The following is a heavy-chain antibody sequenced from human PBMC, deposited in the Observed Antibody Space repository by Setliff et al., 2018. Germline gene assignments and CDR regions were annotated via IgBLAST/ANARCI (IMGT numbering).Heavy chain of an antibody. Sequence: SGPTLVNPTQTLTLTCTVSGFSLTTSGMCVNWIRQPPGKALEWLARIDWDGDTYYTTSLKTRLTISRDTSKNQVVLTMTNVDPVDTATYYCARIKFYYSSGGYQGTAPFDYWGQGMLVTVSS. CDR1: GFSLTTSGMC. CDR3: ARIKFYYSSGGYQGTAPFDY. V-gene: IGHV2-70*11. J-gene: IGHJ4*02. CDR2: IDWDGDT. D-gene: IGHD3-10*01.